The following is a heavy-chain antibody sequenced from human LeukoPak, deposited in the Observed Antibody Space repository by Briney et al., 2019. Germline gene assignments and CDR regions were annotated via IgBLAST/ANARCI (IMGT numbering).Heavy chain of an antibody. Sequence: SVKVSCKASGGTFSSYAISWVRQAPGQGLGWMGGIIPIFGTANYAQKFQGRVTITADKSTSTAYMELSSLRSEDTAVYYCARAHSSSWYLGSYYYYYMDVWGKGTTVTISS. J-gene: IGHJ6*03. CDR3: ARAHSSSWYLGSYYYYYMDV. CDR1: GGTFSSYA. D-gene: IGHD6-13*01. V-gene: IGHV1-69*06. CDR2: IIPIFGTA.